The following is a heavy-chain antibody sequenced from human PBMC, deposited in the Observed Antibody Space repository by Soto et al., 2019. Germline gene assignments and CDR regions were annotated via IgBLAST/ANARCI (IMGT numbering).Heavy chain of an antibody. D-gene: IGHD3-3*01. CDR3: ASGPITDYYDFWSGYYPDY. V-gene: IGHV1-69*13. J-gene: IGHJ4*02. CDR2: IIPIFGTA. Sequence: GASVKVSCKASGGTFSSYAISWVRQAPGQGLEWMGGIIPIFGTANYAQKFQGRVTITADESTSTAYMELSSLRSEDTAVYYCASGPITDYYDFWSGYYPDYWGQGTLVTVSS. CDR1: GGTFSSYA.